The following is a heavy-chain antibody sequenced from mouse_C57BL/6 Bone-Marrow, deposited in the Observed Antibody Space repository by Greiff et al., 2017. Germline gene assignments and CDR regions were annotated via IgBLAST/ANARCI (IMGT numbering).Heavy chain of an antibody. CDR1: GYTFTNYW. CDR2: IYPGGGYT. J-gene: IGHJ4*01. CDR3: ARYLDGSVYAMDY. D-gene: IGHD1-1*02. V-gene: IGHV1-63*01. Sequence: QVQLQQSGAELVRPGTSVKMSCKASGYTFTNYWIGWAKQRPGHGLEWIGDIYPGGGYTNYNEKFKGKATLTADKSSSTAYMQFSSLTSEDSAIYYCARYLDGSVYAMDYWGQGTSVTVSS.